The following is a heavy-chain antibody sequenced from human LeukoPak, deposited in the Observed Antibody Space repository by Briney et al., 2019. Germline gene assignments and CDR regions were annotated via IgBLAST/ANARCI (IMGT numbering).Heavy chain of an antibody. J-gene: IGHJ4*02. D-gene: IGHD4-17*01. CDR3: TRMTTGHDY. CDR1: GVSFDDYY. V-gene: IGHV4-34*01. Sequence: SETQSLTCAVSGVSFDDYYWSWVRQTPGKGLEWIGEINHSEYTNDNPSLKSRVTLSIDTSRKQFSLNLRSVTVADAGIYFCTRMTTGHDYWGQGTLVTVSS. CDR2: INHSEYT.